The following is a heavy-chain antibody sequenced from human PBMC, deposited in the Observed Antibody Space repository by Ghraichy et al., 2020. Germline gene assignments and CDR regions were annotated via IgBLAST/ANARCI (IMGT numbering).Heavy chain of an antibody. CDR2: INHSGST. D-gene: IGHD5-24*01. V-gene: IGHV4-34*01. J-gene: IGHJ4*02. Sequence: SETLSLTCAVYGGSFSGYYWSWIRQPPGKGLEWIGEINHSGSTNYNPSLKSRVTISVDTSKNQFSLKLSSVTAADTAVYYCARGYGYNAYYFDYWGQGTLVTVSS. CDR1: GGSFSGYY. CDR3: ARGYGYNAYYFDY.